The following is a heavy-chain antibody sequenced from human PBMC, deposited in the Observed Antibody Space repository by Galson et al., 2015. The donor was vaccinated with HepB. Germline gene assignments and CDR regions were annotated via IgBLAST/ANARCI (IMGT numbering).Heavy chain of an antibody. Sequence: SLRLSCAASRFTFSTYAMHWVRQAPGKGLEWVAVISYDGSIEYYADSVKGRFTISRDSSMDTLYLQMNNLRAEDTAVYYCARGPAAAVSTRPSYYYYMDVWGKGTTVTVSS. CDR3: ARGPAAAVSTRPSYYYYMDV. V-gene: IGHV3-30-3*01. CDR2: ISYDGSIE. CDR1: RFTFSTYA. J-gene: IGHJ6*03. D-gene: IGHD2-2*01.